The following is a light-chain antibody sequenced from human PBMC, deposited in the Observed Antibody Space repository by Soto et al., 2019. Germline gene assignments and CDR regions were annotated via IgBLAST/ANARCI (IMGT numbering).Light chain of an antibody. V-gene: IGKV3-15*01. J-gene: IGKJ2*01. Sequence: EIVMTQSPVTLSVSPGESATLSRRASQSVNTDLAWYQQKPGQAPRLLIYGASTRATGIPARISGGGSGTEFTLTISSLQSEDFAIYYCQQYNVWYTFGQGTKVDIK. CDR3: QQYNVWYT. CDR2: GAS. CDR1: QSVNTD.